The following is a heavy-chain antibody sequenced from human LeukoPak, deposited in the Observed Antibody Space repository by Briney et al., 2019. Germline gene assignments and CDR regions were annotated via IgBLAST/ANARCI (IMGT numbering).Heavy chain of an antibody. D-gene: IGHD4-17*01. CDR3: ARRDPYGDLDY. CDR1: GYSISSGYY. J-gene: IGHJ4*02. CDR2: TYHRGTT. Sequence: SETLSLTCSVSGYSISSGYYWGWIRQPPGKGLEWIANTYHRGTTYYNSSLKSRVTISLDTSKNQFSLRLTSVTAADTAVYYCARRDPYGDLDYWGRGPWSPSLQ. V-gene: IGHV4-38-2*01.